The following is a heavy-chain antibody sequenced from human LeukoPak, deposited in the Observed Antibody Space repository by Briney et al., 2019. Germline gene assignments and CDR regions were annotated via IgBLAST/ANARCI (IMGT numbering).Heavy chain of an antibody. CDR3: AKDRATVSSYYFDY. V-gene: IGHV3-23*01. CDR2: ISGSGGST. Sequence: GGSLRLSCAASGFTFSNYALSWVRQAPGKGLEWVSVISGSGGSTYYADSLKGRFTISRDNSKNTLYLQMNSLRAEDAAVYYCAKDRATVSSYYFDYWGQGTLVTVSS. D-gene: IGHD4-11*01. CDR1: GFTFSNYA. J-gene: IGHJ4*02.